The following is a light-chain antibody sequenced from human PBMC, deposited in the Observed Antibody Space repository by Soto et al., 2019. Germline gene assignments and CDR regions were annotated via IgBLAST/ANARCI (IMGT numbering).Light chain of an antibody. CDR1: SSNVGGYNY. V-gene: IGLV2-14*03. Sequence: QSALTQPASVSGSPGQSITISCTGTSSNVGGYNYVSWYQRHPGKAHKLMIYDVTHRPSGVSNRFACSTSGATASLTISVLRDEDDADYYGSSYTSSNTLVFGGGTKVTVL. J-gene: IGLJ2*01. CDR2: DVT. CDR3: SSYTSSNTLV.